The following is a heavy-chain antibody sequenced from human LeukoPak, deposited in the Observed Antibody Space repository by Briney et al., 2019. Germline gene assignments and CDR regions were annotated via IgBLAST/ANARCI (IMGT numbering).Heavy chain of an antibody. Sequence: GGSLRLSCAASGFTFSSYGMSWVRQAPGKGLEWVSAISGSGGSTYYADSVKGRFTISRDNSKNTLYLQMNSLRAEDTAVYYCAKGGDGDNSLSYYYMDVWGKGTTVTISS. CDR3: AKGGDGDNSLSYYYMDV. D-gene: IGHD4-17*01. J-gene: IGHJ6*03. CDR1: GFTFSSYG. V-gene: IGHV3-23*01. CDR2: ISGSGGST.